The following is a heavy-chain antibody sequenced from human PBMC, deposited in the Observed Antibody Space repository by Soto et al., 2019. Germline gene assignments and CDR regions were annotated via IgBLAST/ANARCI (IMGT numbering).Heavy chain of an antibody. CDR1: GYTFTSYG. J-gene: IGHJ6*02. Sequence: ASVKVSCKASGYTFTSYGISWVRQAPGQGLEWMGWISAYNGNTNYARKLQGRVTMTTDTSTSTAYMELRSLRSDDTAVYYCARDRESSGWPDYYYYGMDVWGQGTKVTVSS. CDR2: ISAYNGNT. CDR3: ARDRESSGWPDYYYYGMDV. D-gene: IGHD6-19*01. V-gene: IGHV1-18*01.